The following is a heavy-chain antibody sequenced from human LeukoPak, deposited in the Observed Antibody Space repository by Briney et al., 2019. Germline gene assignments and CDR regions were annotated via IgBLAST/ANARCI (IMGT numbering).Heavy chain of an antibody. Sequence: SETLSLTCTVSGGSISSYYWSWIRQPPGKGLEWIGHIYYSGSTNYNPSLKSRVTISVDTSKNQFSLKLSSVTAADTAVYYCARMYTAMVTVIDYWGQGTLVTVSS. CDR1: GGSISSYY. J-gene: IGHJ4*02. CDR3: ARMYTAMVTVIDY. CDR2: IYYSGST. D-gene: IGHD5-18*01. V-gene: IGHV4-59*01.